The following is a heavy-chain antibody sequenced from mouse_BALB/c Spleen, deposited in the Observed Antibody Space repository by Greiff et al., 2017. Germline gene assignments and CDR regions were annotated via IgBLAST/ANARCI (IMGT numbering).Heavy chain of an antibody. J-gene: IGHJ1*01. V-gene: IGHV2-6-4*01. CDR2: IWGGGST. D-gene: IGHD1-1*01. CDR3: ARNAPLYGSSPYWYFDV. CDR1: GFSLSRYS. Sequence: VMLVESGPGLVAPSQSLSITCTVSGFSLSRYSVHWVRQPPGKGLEWLGMIWGGGSTDYNSALKSRLSISKDNSKSQVFLKMNSLQTDDTAMYYCARNAPLYGSSPYWYFDVWGAGTTVTVSS.